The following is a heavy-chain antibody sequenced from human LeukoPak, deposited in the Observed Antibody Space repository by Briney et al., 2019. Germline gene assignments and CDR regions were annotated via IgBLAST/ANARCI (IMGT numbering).Heavy chain of an antibody. V-gene: IGHV3-30-3*01. D-gene: IGHD5-24*01. CDR2: ISYDGSNK. CDR1: GFTFSSYA. Sequence: GGSLRLSCAASGFTFSSYAMHWVRQAPGKGLEWVAVISYDGSNKYYADSVKGRFTISRDNAKNSLYLQMNSLRAEDTAVYYCARGDGYNYGLDYFDYWGQGTLVTVSS. J-gene: IGHJ4*02. CDR3: ARGDGYNYGLDYFDY.